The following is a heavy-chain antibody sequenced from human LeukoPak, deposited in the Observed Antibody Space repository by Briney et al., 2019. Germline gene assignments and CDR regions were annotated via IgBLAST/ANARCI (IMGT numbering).Heavy chain of an antibody. J-gene: IGHJ4*02. V-gene: IGHV1-69*13. D-gene: IGHD1-26*01. CDR1: GGTFSSYA. Sequence: SVKVSCKASGGTFSSYAISWVRQAPGQGLEWMGGIIPIFGTANYAQKFQGRVTITADESTITAYMELSSLRSEDTAVYYCARVAGGSYQFDYWGQGTLVTVSS. CDR2: IIPIFGTA. CDR3: ARVAGGSYQFDY.